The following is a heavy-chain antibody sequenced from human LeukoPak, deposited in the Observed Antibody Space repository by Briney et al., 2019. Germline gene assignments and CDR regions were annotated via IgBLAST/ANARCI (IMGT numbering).Heavy chain of an antibody. V-gene: IGHV4-39*01. J-gene: IGHJ6*02. CDR3: ARRSSSSWYKWYYYYGMDV. D-gene: IGHD6-13*01. CDR1: GDSISRSTYY. Sequence: TSSETLSLTCTVSGDSISRSTYYWAWIRQPPGKGLEWIGSVYYGRSPYYNPSLKSRVTISVDTSKNQFSLKLSSVTAADTAVYYCARRSSSSWYKWYYYYGMDVWGQGTTVTVSS. CDR2: VYYGRSP.